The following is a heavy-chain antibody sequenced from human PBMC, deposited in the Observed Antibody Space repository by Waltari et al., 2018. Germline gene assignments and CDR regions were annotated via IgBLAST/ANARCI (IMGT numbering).Heavy chain of an antibody. CDR2: IYTSGST. V-gene: IGHV4-38-2*02. CDR1: GYSISSGYY. D-gene: IGHD2-15*01. J-gene: IGHJ3*02. CDR3: ARDQKEDETFDI. Sequence: QVQLQESGPGLVKPSETLSLTCAVSGYSISSGYYWGWIRQPPGKGLEWIGRIYTSGSTNYNPSRKSQVTISVDTSKNQFSLKLSSVTAADTAVYYCARDQKEDETFDIWGQGTMVTVSS.